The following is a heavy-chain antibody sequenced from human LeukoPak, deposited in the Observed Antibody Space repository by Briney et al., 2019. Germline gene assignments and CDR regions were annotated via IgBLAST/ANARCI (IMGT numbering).Heavy chain of an antibody. CDR3: ARDYRDFWSGNTLDY. D-gene: IGHD3-3*01. Sequence: GGSLRLSCAASGFTFSSYAMHWVRQAPGKGLVWVAVISYDGSNKYYADSVKGRFTISRDNSKNTLYLQMNSLRAEDTAVYYCARDYRDFWSGNTLDYWGQGTLVTVSS. CDR2: ISYDGSNK. J-gene: IGHJ4*02. V-gene: IGHV3-30*01. CDR1: GFTFSSYA.